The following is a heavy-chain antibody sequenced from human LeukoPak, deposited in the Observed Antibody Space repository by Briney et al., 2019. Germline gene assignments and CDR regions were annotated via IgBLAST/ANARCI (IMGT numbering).Heavy chain of an antibody. Sequence: ASVKVSCKASGYTFTGYYMHWVRQAPGQGLEWMGWINPNSGGTNYAQKFQGWVTMTRDTSISTAYMELSRLRSDDTAVYYCAREGIVVVPAAYGMDVWGQGTTVTVSS. J-gene: IGHJ6*02. D-gene: IGHD2-2*01. CDR1: GYTFTGYY. CDR3: AREGIVVVPAAYGMDV. CDR2: INPNSGGT. V-gene: IGHV1-2*04.